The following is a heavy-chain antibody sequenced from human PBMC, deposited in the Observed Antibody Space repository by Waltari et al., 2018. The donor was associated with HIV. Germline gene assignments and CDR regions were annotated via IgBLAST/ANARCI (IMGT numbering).Heavy chain of an antibody. J-gene: IGHJ4*02. D-gene: IGHD2-15*01. Sequence: QVQLQESGPGVVKPSETLSLTCTVSASSISSGYYWGWIRQSPGKGLEWIGSIYRSGTTYYNPSLKSRVTISVNMSKNQFSLKLSSVTAADTAVYYCAINGGSSNFDYWGQGTLVTVSS. CDR1: ASSISSGYY. V-gene: IGHV4-38-2*02. CDR2: IYRSGTT. CDR3: AINGGSSNFDY.